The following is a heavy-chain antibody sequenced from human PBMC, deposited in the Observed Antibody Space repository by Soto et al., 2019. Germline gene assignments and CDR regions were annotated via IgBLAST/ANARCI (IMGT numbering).Heavy chain of an antibody. J-gene: IGHJ4*02. CDR2: INSCDGNT. CDR3: ASGHFGGECNIDY. Sequence: QVQLVQSGAEVKEPGASLKVSCKASGYTFTNYPMHWGRQAPGQRLEWLGWINSCDGNTKCSPQIQGRVTIARDRSAGTIYMELSRLRLEDTAVYYCASGHFGGECNIDYWSQGTLGAVSS. V-gene: IGHV1-3*01. D-gene: IGHD2-21*01. CDR1: GYTFTNYP.